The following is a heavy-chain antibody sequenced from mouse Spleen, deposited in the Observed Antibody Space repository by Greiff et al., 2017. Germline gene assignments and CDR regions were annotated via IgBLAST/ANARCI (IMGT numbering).Heavy chain of an antibody. J-gene: IGHJ2*01. CDR3: ARHGYYGYYFDY. CDR2: ISSGGSYT. CDR1: GFTFSSYG. D-gene: IGHD1-1*01. Sequence: EVKVVESGGDLVKPGGSLKLSCAASGFTFSSYGMSWVRQTPDKRLEWVATISSGGSYTYYPDSVKGRFTISRDNAKNTLYLQMSSLKSEDTAMYYCARHGYYGYYFDYWGQGTTLTVSS. V-gene: IGHV5-6*01.